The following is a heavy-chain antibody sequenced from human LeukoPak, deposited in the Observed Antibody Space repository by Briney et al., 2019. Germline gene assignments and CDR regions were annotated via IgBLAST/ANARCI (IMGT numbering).Heavy chain of an antibody. Sequence: GGSLRLSCAASGFTFSTYFINWVRQAPGKGLEWLSHISTSGSTKYYANSVKGRFTISRDNAKNSLYLQMNCLRADDTAVYYCARLDASGLDYWGQGTLVTVSS. D-gene: IGHD6-19*01. CDR1: GFTFSTYF. CDR2: ISTSGSTK. CDR3: ARLDASGLDY. J-gene: IGHJ4*02. V-gene: IGHV3-48*04.